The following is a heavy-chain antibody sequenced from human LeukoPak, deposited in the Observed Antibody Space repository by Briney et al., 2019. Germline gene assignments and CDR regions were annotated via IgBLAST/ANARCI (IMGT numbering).Heavy chain of an antibody. D-gene: IGHD6-19*01. CDR1: GFTFSDYY. J-gene: IGHJ3*02. V-gene: IGHV3-11*01. CDR2: ISSSGSTI. Sequence: PGGSLRLSCAASGFTFSDYYMSWIRQAPGKGLEWVSYISSSGSTIYYADSVKGRFTISRDNAKNSLYLQMNSLRAEDTAVYYCARPAVAGKDAFDIWGQGTMVTVSS. CDR3: ARPAVAGKDAFDI.